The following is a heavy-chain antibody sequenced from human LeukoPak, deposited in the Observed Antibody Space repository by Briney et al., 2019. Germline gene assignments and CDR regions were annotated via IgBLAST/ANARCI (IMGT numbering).Heavy chain of an antibody. V-gene: IGHV1-18*01. CDR3: ARAGPLDAGIPIFGVVRGGIDY. CDR2: ISAYNGNT. D-gene: IGHD3-3*01. CDR1: GYTFTSYG. Sequence: ASVKVSCKASGYTFTSYGISWVRQAPGQGLEWMGWISAYNGNTNYAQKLQGRVTMTTDTSTSTAYMELRSLRSDDTAVYYCARAGPLDAGIPIFGVVRGGIDYWGQGTLVTVSS. J-gene: IGHJ4*02.